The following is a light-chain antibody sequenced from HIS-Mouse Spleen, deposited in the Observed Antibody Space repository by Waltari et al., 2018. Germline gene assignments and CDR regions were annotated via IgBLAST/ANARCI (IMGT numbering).Light chain of an antibody. V-gene: IGKV3-15*01. J-gene: IGKJ1*01. Sequence: ELVMTQSPATLSVSPGESATLSCRASQSVSSNLAWYQQKPGQAPRLLIYGASTRATGIPARFSGSGSGTEFTLTISSMQSEDFAVYYCQQYNNWPRTFGQGTKVEIK. CDR1: QSVSSN. CDR2: GAS. CDR3: QQYNNWPRT.